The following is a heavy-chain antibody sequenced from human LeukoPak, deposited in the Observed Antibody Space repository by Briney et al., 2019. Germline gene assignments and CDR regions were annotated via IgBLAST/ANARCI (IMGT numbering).Heavy chain of an antibody. Sequence: QPGGSLRLSCAASGFSFSNYAMSWVRQAPGKGLEWVSYIRGSGSTIYYADSIYYADSVKGRFTISRDNAKNSLYLQMNSLRAEDTAVYYCARGGNIGYNYNAFDIWGQGTVVTVSS. CDR3: ARGGNIGYNYNAFDI. J-gene: IGHJ3*02. CDR2: IRGSGSTI. D-gene: IGHD3-22*01. CDR1: GFSFSNYA. V-gene: IGHV3-48*03.